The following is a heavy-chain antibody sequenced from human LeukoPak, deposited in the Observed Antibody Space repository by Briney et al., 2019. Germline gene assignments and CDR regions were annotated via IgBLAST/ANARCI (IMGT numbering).Heavy chain of an antibody. CDR1: GYSISSGYY. Sequence: SETLSLTCGVSGYSISSGYYWGWIRPPPGKGLEWIGSIYHSGSTYYNPSLKRRITISVDTSKNQFSLKLSSVTAADTAVYYCARDPKWGDAFDIWGQGTRATVSS. J-gene: IGHJ3*02. V-gene: IGHV4-38-2*02. D-gene: IGHD1-26*01. CDR2: IYHSGST. CDR3: ARDPKWGDAFDI.